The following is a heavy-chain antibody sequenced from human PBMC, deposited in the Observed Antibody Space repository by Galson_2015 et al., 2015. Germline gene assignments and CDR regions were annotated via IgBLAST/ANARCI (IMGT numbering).Heavy chain of an antibody. CDR3: AREHEGIAAAGTLNWFDP. Sequence: SVKVSCKASGYTFTSYDINWVRQATGQGPEWMGWMNPNSGNTGYAQKFQGRVTMTRNTSISTAYMELSSLRSEDTAVYYCAREHEGIAAAGTLNWFDPWGQGTLVTVSS. D-gene: IGHD6-13*01. V-gene: IGHV1-8*01. CDR1: GYTFTSYD. J-gene: IGHJ5*02. CDR2: MNPNSGNT.